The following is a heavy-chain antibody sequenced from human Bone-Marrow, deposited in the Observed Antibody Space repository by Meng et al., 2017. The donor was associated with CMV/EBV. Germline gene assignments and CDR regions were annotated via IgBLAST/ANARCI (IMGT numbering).Heavy chain of an antibody. Sequence: ASVKISCTPPGYTFTSYAISWVRQAPGQGLEWMGLISAYNGNTNYAQKLQGRVTMTTDTSTSTAYMALRSLRSDDTAVYYCARAQPHSSFYFRFAFWGPGTLVTVSS. CDR2: ISAYNGNT. J-gene: IGHJ4*02. V-gene: IGHV1-18*01. D-gene: IGHD3-22*01. CDR1: GYTFTSYA. CDR3: ARAQPHSSFYFRFAF.